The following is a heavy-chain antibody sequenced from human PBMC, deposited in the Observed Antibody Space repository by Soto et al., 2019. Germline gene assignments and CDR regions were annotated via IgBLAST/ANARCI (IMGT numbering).Heavy chain of an antibody. V-gene: IGHV1-69*01. J-gene: IGHJ4*02. Sequence: QVQLVQSGAEVKKPGSSVKVSCQASGGIFSSNAISWVRQAPGQGLEWMGGILPIFGTTNYAQNFQGRATITADESTSTAYMELSSLTSEDTALYACATGGRGYSSAPRFYFDYWGQGTLVTVSS. CDR3: ATGGRGYSSAPRFYFDY. CDR1: GGIFSSNA. CDR2: ILPIFGTT. D-gene: IGHD5-18*01.